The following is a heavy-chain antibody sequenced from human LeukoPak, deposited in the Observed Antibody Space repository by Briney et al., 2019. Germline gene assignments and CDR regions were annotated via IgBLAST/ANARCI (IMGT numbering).Heavy chain of an antibody. V-gene: IGHV4-30-2*01. Sequence: SETLSLTCTVSGGSISSGGYYWSWIRQPPGKGLEWIGYIYHSGSTYYNPSLKSRVTISVDRSKNQFSLKLSSVTAADTAVYYCARANGGYSYGYAFDIWGQGTMVTVSS. CDR2: IYHSGST. CDR3: ARANGGYSYGYAFDI. CDR1: GGSISSGGYY. D-gene: IGHD5-18*01. J-gene: IGHJ3*02.